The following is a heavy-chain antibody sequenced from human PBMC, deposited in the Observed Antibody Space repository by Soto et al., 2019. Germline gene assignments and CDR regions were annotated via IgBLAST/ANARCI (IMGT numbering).Heavy chain of an antibody. D-gene: IGHD2-21*01. CDR1: GITISNYP. V-gene: IGHV3-23*01. CDR2: ISGSGDRT. J-gene: IGHJ4*02. Sequence: EVQLLESGGGLVQPGGSLRLSCAASGITISNYPMSWVRQAPGKGLDWVSGISGSGDRTYYADSAKGRFTISKDISRNWRSLQLGSRGVEESAVNVCVKDDGGDPSTAPHWGQGTLVTVSS. CDR3: VKDDGGDPSTAPH.